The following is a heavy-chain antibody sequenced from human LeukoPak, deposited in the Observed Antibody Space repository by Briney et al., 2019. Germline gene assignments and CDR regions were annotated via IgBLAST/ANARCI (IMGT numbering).Heavy chain of an antibody. CDR3: ATNHY. V-gene: IGHV4-59*11. Sequence: SETLSLTCTVSGGSISSHYWSWIRQPPGKGLEWIGYIYYSGSTNYNPSLKSRVTISVDTSKNQFSLKLSSVTAADTAVYYCATNHYWGQGTLATVSS. J-gene: IGHJ4*02. CDR1: GGSISSHY. CDR2: IYYSGST.